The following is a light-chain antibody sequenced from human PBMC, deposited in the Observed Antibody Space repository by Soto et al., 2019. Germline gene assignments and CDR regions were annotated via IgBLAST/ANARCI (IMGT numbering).Light chain of an antibody. V-gene: IGLV1-40*01. J-gene: IGLJ7*01. CDR1: SSNIGAKYD. Sequence: QSVLTQPPSVSGAPGQRVAISCTGSSSNIGAKYDVHWYQQLPGTAPKRLIYGDNNRPSGVPDRFSGSKSGTSASLAITGLQPEDEADYDCQSYDSSLTTFVFVTGTQLTVL. CDR2: GDN. CDR3: QSYDSSLTTFV.